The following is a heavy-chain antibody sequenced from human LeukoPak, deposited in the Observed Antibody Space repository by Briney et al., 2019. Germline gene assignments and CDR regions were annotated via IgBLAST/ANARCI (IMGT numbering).Heavy chain of an antibody. V-gene: IGHV4-39*07. D-gene: IGHD3-10*01. CDR3: ARNREITMVRGYWFDP. CDR1: GGSISSSSYY. Sequence: PSETLSLTCTVSGGSISSSSYYWGWIRQPPGKGLEWIGSIYYSGSTYYNPSLKSRVTISVDTSKNQFSLKLSSVTAADTAVYYCARNREITMVRGYWFDPWGQGTLVTVSS. CDR2: IYYSGST. J-gene: IGHJ5*02.